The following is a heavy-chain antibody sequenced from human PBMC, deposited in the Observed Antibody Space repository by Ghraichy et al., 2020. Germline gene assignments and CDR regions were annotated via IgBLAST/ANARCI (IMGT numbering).Heavy chain of an antibody. Sequence: ASVKVSCKASGYTFTSHDISWVRQATGQGLEWMGWMNPNSGNTGYAQKFQGRVTMTRNTSISTAYMELSSLRSEDTAVYYCARVVSGKYYSSDYWGQGTLVTVSS. CDR1: GYTFTSHD. CDR2: MNPNSGNT. V-gene: IGHV1-8*01. D-gene: IGHD4-11*01. J-gene: IGHJ4*02. CDR3: ARVVSGKYYSSDY.